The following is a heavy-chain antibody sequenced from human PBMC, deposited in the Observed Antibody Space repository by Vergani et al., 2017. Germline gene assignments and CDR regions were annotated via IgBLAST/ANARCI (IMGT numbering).Heavy chain of an antibody. CDR1: GYTFTNYG. J-gene: IGHJ3*02. Sequence: QVHLVQSGAEVKKPGASVKVSRKASGYTFTNYGISWMRQAPGQGLEWMGWISAYNDNTNYAQKVQGRVTMTTDTSTSTAYMELRSLRSDDTAVYYCAREKGSGGILWLDAFDIWGQGTMVSVSS. D-gene: IGHD2-21*01. V-gene: IGHV1-18*01. CDR2: ISAYNDNT. CDR3: AREKGSGGILWLDAFDI.